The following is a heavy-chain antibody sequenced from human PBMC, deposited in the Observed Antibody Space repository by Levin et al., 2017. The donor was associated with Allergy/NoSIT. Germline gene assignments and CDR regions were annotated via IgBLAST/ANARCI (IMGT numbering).Heavy chain of an antibody. Sequence: GGSLRLSCAASGFTFSSYAMSWVRQAPGKGLEWVSAISGSGGSTYYADSVKGRFTISRDNSKNTLYLQMNSLRAEDTAVYYCAKDSPLYGSGSYYKSGLFDYWGQGTLVTVSS. CDR2: ISGSGGST. D-gene: IGHD3-10*01. CDR1: GFTFSSYA. J-gene: IGHJ4*02. CDR3: AKDSPLYGSGSYYKSGLFDY. V-gene: IGHV3-23*01.